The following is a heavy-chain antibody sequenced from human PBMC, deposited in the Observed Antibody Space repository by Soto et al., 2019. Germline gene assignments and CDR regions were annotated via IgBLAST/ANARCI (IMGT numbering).Heavy chain of an antibody. Sequence: QLQLQESGPGLVRPSETLSLTCSVSSGSISSSTYHWAWIRQPPGKGLEWIGSIYFTGATYYSPSLKTRVTLSVDTSKNLFSLRLNSVTAADTAIYYCAAEISSAGHYWGQGTLVTVSS. J-gene: IGHJ4*02. V-gene: IGHV4-39*01. CDR3: AAEISSAGHY. CDR1: SGSISSSTYH. CDR2: IYFTGAT. D-gene: IGHD6-13*01.